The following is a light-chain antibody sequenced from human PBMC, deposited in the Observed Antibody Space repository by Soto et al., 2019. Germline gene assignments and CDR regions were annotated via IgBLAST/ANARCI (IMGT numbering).Light chain of an antibody. Sequence: ALTQPRSVSGSPGQSITISCTGTSSDVGRFNRVSWYQQHPGKAPKVMIYDVSQRPSGVPDRFSGSKSGNTASLTISGLQAEDEADYYCCSYAGIHIIYVFGTGTKVTV. V-gene: IGLV2-11*01. CDR2: DVS. CDR1: SSDVGRFNR. J-gene: IGLJ1*01. CDR3: CSYAGIHIIYV.